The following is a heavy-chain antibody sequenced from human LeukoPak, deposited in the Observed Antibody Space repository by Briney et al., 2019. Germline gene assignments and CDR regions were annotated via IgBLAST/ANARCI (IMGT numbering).Heavy chain of an antibody. CDR1: GFTFSSYG. V-gene: IGHV3-48*03. CDR2: ISCSGSTI. CDR3: ARTPNRPYVELGFDY. Sequence: PGGSLRLSCVVSGFTFSSYGMNWVRQAPGKGLEWVSYISCSGSTIYYADSVKGRFTISRDNAKNSLYLQMNSLRAEDTAVYYCARTPNRPYVELGFDYWGQGTLVTVSS. J-gene: IGHJ4*02. D-gene: IGHD3-10*02.